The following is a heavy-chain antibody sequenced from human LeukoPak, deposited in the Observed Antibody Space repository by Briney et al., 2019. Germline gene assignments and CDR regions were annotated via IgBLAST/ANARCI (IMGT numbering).Heavy chain of an antibody. CDR2: IPYDGSDK. V-gene: IGHV3-30*02. CDR3: AAMTSVTTGDY. Sequence: GGSLRLSCAASGFPFSSYGMHWIRQAPGKGLEWVAFIPYDGSDKFYADSVKGRFTISRDNSKNTLYLQMNSLRAEDTAVYYCAAMTSVTTGDYWGQGTLVTVSS. J-gene: IGHJ4*02. CDR1: GFPFSSYG. D-gene: IGHD4-11*01.